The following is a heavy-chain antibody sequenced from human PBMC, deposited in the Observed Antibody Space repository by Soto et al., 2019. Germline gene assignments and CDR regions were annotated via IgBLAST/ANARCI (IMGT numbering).Heavy chain of an antibody. V-gene: IGHV4-39*01. CDR3: ARQEGGVLLWFGELLSGSHYGMDV. Sequence: PSETLSLTCTVSGGSISSSSYYWGWIRQPPGKGLEWIGSIYYSGSTYYNPSLKSRVTISVDTPKNQFSLKLSSVTAADTAVYYCARQEGGVLLWFGELLSGSHYGMDVWDQGTTVTVSS. CDR1: GGSISSSSYY. J-gene: IGHJ6*02. CDR2: IYYSGST. D-gene: IGHD3-10*01.